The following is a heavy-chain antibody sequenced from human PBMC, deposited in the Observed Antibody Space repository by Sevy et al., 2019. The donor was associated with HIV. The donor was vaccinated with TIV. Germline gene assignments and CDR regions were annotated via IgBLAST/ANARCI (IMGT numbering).Heavy chain of an antibody. CDR2: ISFDGSDK. D-gene: IGHD1-26*01. J-gene: IGHJ6*02. Sequence: GGSLRLSCAASGFIFSTYGIHWVRQAPGKGLEWVAVISFDGSDKYYADSVRGRFTISRDNSKNTPYLQMNSLRVEDTAIYYCAKMQGGSYNYYGMDVWGQGTTVTVSS. CDR1: GFIFSTYG. CDR3: AKMQGGSYNYYGMDV. V-gene: IGHV3-30*18.